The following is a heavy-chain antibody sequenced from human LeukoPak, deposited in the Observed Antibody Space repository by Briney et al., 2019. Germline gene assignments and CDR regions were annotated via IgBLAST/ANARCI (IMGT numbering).Heavy chain of an antibody. Sequence: GGSLRHSCAASGFTFSSYWMHWVRQAPGKGLVWVSRINSDGSSTSYADSVKGRFTISRDNAKNTLYLQMNSLRAEDTAVYYCARGGVAAAGYYYYGMDVWGQGTTVTVSS. CDR3: ARGGVAAAGYYYYGMDV. D-gene: IGHD6-13*01. CDR2: INSDGSST. J-gene: IGHJ6*02. V-gene: IGHV3-74*01. CDR1: GFTFSSYW.